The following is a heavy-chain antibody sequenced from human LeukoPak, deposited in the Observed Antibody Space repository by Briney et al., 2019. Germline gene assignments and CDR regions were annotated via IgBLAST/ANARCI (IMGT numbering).Heavy chain of an antibody. CDR1: GITFSGSG. CDR2: IRSKINNYAT. CDR3: TRLGEGYCSGSSCYFDY. D-gene: IGHD2-15*01. V-gene: IGHV3-73*01. J-gene: IGHJ4*02. Sequence: GGSLRLSCAASGITFSGSGMHWVRQASGKGLEWVARIRSKINNYATAYAASVKGRFTISRDDSKNTAYLQMNSLKTEDTAVYYCTRLGEGYCSGSSCYFDYWGQGTLVTVSS.